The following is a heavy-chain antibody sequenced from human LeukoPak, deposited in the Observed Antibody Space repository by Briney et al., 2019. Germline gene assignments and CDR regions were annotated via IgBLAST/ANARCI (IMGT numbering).Heavy chain of an antibody. CDR1: GYSISSGYY. Sequence: NPSKTLSLTCAVSGYSISSGYYWGWIRQPPGKGLEWIGSIYHSGSTYYNPSLKSRVTISVDTSKNQFSLKLSSVTAADTAVYYCARTDYGDYVAFDIWGQGTMVTVSS. CDR3: ARTDYGDYVAFDI. CDR2: IYHSGST. D-gene: IGHD4-17*01. J-gene: IGHJ3*02. V-gene: IGHV4-38-2*01.